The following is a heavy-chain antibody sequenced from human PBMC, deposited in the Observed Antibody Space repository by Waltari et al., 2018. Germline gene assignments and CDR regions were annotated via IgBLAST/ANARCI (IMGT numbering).Heavy chain of an antibody. D-gene: IGHD2-15*01. J-gene: IGHJ4*02. V-gene: IGHV4-59*01. CDR3: ARGPLYCSGGSCYLLDYYFDY. Sequence: QVQLQESGPGLVKPSETLSLTCTVSGGSISSYYWSWIRQPPGKGLEWIGYFYYSGSTNYNPSLKSRVTISVDTSKNQFSLKLSSVTAADTAVYYCARGPLYCSGGSCYLLDYYFDYWGQGTLVTVSS. CDR2: FYYSGST. CDR1: GGSISSYY.